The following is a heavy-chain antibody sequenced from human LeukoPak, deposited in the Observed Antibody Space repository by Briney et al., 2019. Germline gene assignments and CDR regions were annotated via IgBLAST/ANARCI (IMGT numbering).Heavy chain of an antibody. D-gene: IGHD3-16*01. CDR3: ARHGGSHFLY. J-gene: IGHJ4*02. V-gene: IGHV4-59*08. Sequence: PSETLSLTCTVSGGSISPYYWGWIRQPPGKGLEWIAYIYHNGMTRYNPSLMSRVTISVDTSRNQFSLMLDSVTAADTAVYYCARHGGSHFLYWGQGTLLTVSS. CDR1: GGSISPYY. CDR2: IYHNGMT.